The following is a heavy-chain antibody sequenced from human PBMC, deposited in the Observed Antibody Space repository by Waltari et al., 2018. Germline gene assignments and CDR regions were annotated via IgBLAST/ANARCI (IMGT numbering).Heavy chain of an antibody. CDR1: GYTFTGYY. Sequence: QVQLVQSGAEVKKPGASVKVSCKASGYTFTGYYMHWVRQAPGKGLEWMGGFDPEDGETIYAQKFQGRVTMTEDTSTDTAYMELSSLRSEDTAVYYCATDSLYLDAFDIWGQGTMVTVSS. V-gene: IGHV1-24*01. D-gene: IGHD3-16*01. J-gene: IGHJ3*02. CDR2: FDPEDGET. CDR3: ATDSLYLDAFDI.